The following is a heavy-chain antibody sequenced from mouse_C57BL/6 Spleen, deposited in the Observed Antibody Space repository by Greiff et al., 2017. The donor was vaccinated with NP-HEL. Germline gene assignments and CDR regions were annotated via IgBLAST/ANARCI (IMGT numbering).Heavy chain of an antibody. CDR3: ARGEDYYYAMDY. V-gene: IGHV5-4*01. J-gene: IGHJ4*01. CDR2: ISDGGSYT. Sequence: EVHLVESGGGLVKPGGSLKLSCAASGFTFSSYAMSWVRQTPEKRLEWVATISDGGSYTYYPDNVKGRFTISRDNAKNNLYLQMSHLKSEDTAMYYCARGEDYYYAMDYWGQGTSVTVSS. CDR1: GFTFSSYA.